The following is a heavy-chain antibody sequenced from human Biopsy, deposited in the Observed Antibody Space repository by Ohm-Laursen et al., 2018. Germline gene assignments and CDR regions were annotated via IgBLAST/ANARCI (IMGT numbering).Heavy chain of an antibody. CDR1: GGSISSSSYF. CDR2: MSYGESA. V-gene: IGHV4-39*01. CDR3: ARQMLFTHYFDF. Sequence: TLSLTCTVSGGSISSSSYFWGWIRQTPGKGLEWIGSMSYGESARYLPSLKSRVTLSVDTSKNQLSLSLSSVTAADTAVYYCARQMLFTHYFDFWGPGTLVTVSS. D-gene: IGHD3/OR15-3a*01. J-gene: IGHJ4*02.